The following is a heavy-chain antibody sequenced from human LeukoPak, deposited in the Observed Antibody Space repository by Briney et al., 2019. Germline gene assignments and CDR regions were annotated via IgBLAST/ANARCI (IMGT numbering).Heavy chain of an antibody. D-gene: IGHD6-13*01. CDR1: GGSFSGYY. CDR3: ARHVSAAGMFDY. V-gene: IGHV4-34*01. J-gene: IGHJ4*02. Sequence: SETLSLTCAVYGGSFSGYYWSWIRQPPGKGLEWIGEINHSGSTNYNPSLKSRVTISVDTSKNQFSLKLSSVTAADTAVYYCARHVSAAGMFDYWGQGTLVTVSS. CDR2: INHSGST.